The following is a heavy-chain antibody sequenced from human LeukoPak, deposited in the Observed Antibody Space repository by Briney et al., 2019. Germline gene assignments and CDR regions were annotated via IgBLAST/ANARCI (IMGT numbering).Heavy chain of an antibody. J-gene: IGHJ4*02. CDR2: ISGSGTTT. D-gene: IGHD3-10*01. CDR3: ARENSGRLDY. CDR1: GFTFSSYA. V-gene: IGHV3-23*01. Sequence: PGGSLRLSCAASGFTFSSYAMSWVRQAPGEGLEWVSGISGSGTTTYYADSVKGRFTISRDNSKNTLYLQMNSLRAEDTAVYYCARENSGRLDYWGQGTLVTVSS.